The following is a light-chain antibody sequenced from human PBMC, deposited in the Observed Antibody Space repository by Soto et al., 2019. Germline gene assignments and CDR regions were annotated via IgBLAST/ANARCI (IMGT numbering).Light chain of an antibody. CDR2: DAS. CDR3: QQYGTSPYA. CDR1: QSVTDNY. V-gene: IGKV3-20*01. J-gene: IGKJ2*01. Sequence: EIVLTQSPGTLSLSPGERATLSCRASQSVTDNYLAWYQHKPGQAPRLLIYDASTRATAISDRFSGSGSGTDFTLTISSLEPEDFAVYYCQQYGTSPYAFGQGTKLAIK.